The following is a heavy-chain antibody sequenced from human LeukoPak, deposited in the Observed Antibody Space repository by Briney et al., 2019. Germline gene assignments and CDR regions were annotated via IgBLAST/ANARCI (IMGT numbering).Heavy chain of an antibody. J-gene: IGHJ4*02. CDR2: ISSSSSYI. V-gene: IGHV3-21*01. CDR1: GFTFSSYS. Sequence: GGSLRLSCAASGFTFSSYSMNWVRQAPGKGLEWVSSISSSSSYIYYADSVKGRFTISRDNAKNPLYLQMNSLRAEDTAVYYCAREAYHYDSSGYYGLDYWGQGTLVTVSS. CDR3: AREAYHYDSSGYYGLDY. D-gene: IGHD3-22*01.